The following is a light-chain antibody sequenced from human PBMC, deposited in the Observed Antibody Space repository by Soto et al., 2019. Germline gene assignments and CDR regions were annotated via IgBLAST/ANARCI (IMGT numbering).Light chain of an antibody. CDR3: SSYAGSNNVI. CDR2: EVN. V-gene: IGLV2-8*01. CDR1: SSDISKYNY. Sequence: QSVLTQPPSASGSPGQSVTISCTGTSSDISKYNYVSWYQQHPGKAPKLLIYEVNKRPSEVPERFSGSKSANTASLTVSGLQAEDEADYYWSSYAGSNNVIFGGGTKVTVL. J-gene: IGLJ2*01.